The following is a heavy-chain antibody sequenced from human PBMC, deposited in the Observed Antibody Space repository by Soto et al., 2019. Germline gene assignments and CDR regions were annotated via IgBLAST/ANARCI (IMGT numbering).Heavy chain of an antibody. Sequence: QVQLQESGPGLVKPSETLSLTCSVSGGTISSYYWSWIRQPPGKGLEWIGYIYNSGSANYSPSLKRRVTISVDTSKNQFSLKMRSVTAADTALYYCARVEERGDVFDVWGQGTLVTVSS. CDR2: IYNSGSA. CDR3: ARVEERGDVFDV. V-gene: IGHV4-59*01. CDR1: GGTISSYY. J-gene: IGHJ3*01.